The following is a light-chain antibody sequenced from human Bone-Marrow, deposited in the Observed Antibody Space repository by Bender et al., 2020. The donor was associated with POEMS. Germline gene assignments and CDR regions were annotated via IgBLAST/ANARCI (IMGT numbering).Light chain of an antibody. CDR3: CSYANTNVFGVV. Sequence: QSALTQPASVSGSPGQSITISCTGTGSDVGTYGLVSWYQQYPGKAPKLLIYMVSERPSRVSSRFSGSKSGSTASLTISGLQAEDEADYYCCSYANTNVFGVVFGGGTKLTVL. CDR2: MVS. V-gene: IGLV2-23*02. CDR1: GSDVGTYGL. J-gene: IGLJ2*01.